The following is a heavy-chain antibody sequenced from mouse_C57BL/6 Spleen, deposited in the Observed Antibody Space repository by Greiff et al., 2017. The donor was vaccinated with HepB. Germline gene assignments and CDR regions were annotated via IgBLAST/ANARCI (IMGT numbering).Heavy chain of an antibody. Sequence: EVKLQESGGGLVKPGGSLKLSCAASGFTFSDYGMHWVRQAPEKGLEWVAYISSGSSTIYYADTVKGRFTISRDNAKNTLFLQMTSLRSEDTAMYYCARNSIYDGYYGFAYWGQGTLVTVSA. CDR3: ARNSIYDGYYGFAY. CDR2: ISSGSSTI. J-gene: IGHJ3*01. CDR1: GFTFSDYG. V-gene: IGHV5-17*01. D-gene: IGHD2-3*01.